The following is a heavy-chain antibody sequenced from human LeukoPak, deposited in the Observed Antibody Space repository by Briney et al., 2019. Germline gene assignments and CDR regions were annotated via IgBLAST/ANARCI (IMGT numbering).Heavy chain of an antibody. CDR2: ISSSSSYI. CDR1: GFTFTRYW. V-gene: IGHV3-21*01. J-gene: IGHJ6*02. Sequence: GGSLRLSCAASGFTFTRYWMNWVRQAPGKGLEWVSSISSSSSYIYYADSVKGRFTISRDNAKNSLYLQMNSLRAEDTAVYYCARGGGVIITYYYGMDVWGQGTTVTVSS. CDR3: ARGGGVIITYYYGMDV. D-gene: IGHD3-10*01.